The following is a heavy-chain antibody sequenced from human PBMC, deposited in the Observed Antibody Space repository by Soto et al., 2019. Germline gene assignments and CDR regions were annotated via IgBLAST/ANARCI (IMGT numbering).Heavy chain of an antibody. CDR1: GYTFTGYY. Sequence: RASVKVSCKASGYTFTGYYMHWVRQAPGQGLEWMGWINPNSGGTNYAQKFQGRVTMTRDTSISTAYMELSRLRSDDTAVYYCARGGHYYGSGGYYYYYYGMDVWGQGTTVTVSS. D-gene: IGHD3-10*01. J-gene: IGHJ6*02. CDR2: INPNSGGT. CDR3: ARGGHYYGSGGYYYYYYGMDV. V-gene: IGHV1-2*02.